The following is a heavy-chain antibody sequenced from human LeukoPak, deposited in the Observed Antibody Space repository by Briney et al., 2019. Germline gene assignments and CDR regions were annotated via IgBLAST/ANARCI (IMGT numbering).Heavy chain of an antibody. CDR2: IKQDGSEK. D-gene: IGHD3-3*01. J-gene: IGHJ4*02. CDR1: GFTFSSYW. Sequence: PGGSLRLSCAASGFTFSSYWMSWVRQAPGKGLEWVANIKQDGSEKYYVDSVKGRFTISRDNAKNSLYLQMNSPRVEDTAVYYCARVRPTIFGVVTPYFDYWGQGTLVTVSS. CDR3: ARVRPTIFGVVTPYFDY. V-gene: IGHV3-7*01.